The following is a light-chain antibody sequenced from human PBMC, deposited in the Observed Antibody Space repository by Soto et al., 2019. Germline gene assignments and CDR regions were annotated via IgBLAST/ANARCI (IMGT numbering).Light chain of an antibody. V-gene: IGKV3-20*01. CDR1: QSVAGSY. Sequence: EIVLTQSPGTLSLSPGERATLSCRASQSVAGSYLAWYHQKPGQAPRLLIYGASSRATGIPDRFSGSGSGTDFTLTISRLEPEDFAVYYCQQYGSSPYTFGPGTKVDIK. CDR3: QQYGSSPYT. CDR2: GAS. J-gene: IGKJ3*01.